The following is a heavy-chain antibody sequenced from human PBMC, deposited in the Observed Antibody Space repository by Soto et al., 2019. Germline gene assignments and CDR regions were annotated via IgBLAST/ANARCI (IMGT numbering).Heavy chain of an antibody. CDR2: ISYDGSNK. D-gene: IGHD5-12*01. V-gene: IGHV3-30-3*01. J-gene: IGHJ4*01. Sequence: GSLRLSCGASGFSFRNHAMHWVRQAPGKGLEWVAVISYDGSNKYYADSVKGRFTISRDNSKNTLYLQMNSLRAEDTAVYSCAREEYRQCYFDYWGQGTLVTVSS. CDR3: AREEYRQCYFDY. CDR1: GFSFRNHA.